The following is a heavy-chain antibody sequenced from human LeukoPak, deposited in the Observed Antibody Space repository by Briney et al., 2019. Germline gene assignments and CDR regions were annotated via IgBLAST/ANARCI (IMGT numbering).Heavy chain of an antibody. V-gene: IGHV3-9*01. CDR1: GFTFDDYA. CDR3: AKGAKWLLPGDAFDI. J-gene: IGHJ3*02. Sequence: GRSLRLSCAASGFTFDDYAMHWVRQAPGKGLEWVSGISWNSGSIGYADSVKGRFTISRDNAKNSLYLQMNSLRAEDTALYYCAKGAKWLLPGDAFDIWGQGTMVTVSS. CDR2: ISWNSGSI. D-gene: IGHD3-22*01.